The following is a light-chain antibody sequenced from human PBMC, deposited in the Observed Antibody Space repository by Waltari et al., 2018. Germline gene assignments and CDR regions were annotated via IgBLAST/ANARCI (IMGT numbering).Light chain of an antibody. Sequence: EIVLTQSPVSLSLFPGERATLSCRASQSVSSGHLAWYQQNPGQAPRLPFYPTSLRATGIPDRFSGSGSRTDFTLTISRLEPEDFAVYYCQQRRNWPLTFGGGTKVEIK. CDR3: QQRRNWPLT. V-gene: IGKV3D-20*02. CDR2: PTS. CDR1: QSVSSGH. J-gene: IGKJ4*01.